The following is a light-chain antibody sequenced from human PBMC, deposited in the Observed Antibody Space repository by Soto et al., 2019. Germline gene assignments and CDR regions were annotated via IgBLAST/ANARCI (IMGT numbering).Light chain of an antibody. CDR1: QSVSSSY. J-gene: IGKJ1*01. Sequence: EIVLTQSPGTRSLSPGERATLSCRASQSVSSSYLAWYQQKPGQAPRLLIYGASSRATGIPDRFSGSGSGTDFTLTIIRLEPEDVAVYYCQQYGSAWWTFGQGTKVDIK. CDR2: GAS. V-gene: IGKV3-20*01. CDR3: QQYGSAWWT.